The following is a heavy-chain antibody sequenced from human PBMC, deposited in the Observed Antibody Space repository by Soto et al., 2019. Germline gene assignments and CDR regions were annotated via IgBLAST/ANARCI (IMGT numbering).Heavy chain of an antibody. J-gene: IGHJ4*02. Sequence: PGGSLRLSCAASGFTFSSYWMHWVRQAPGKGLVWVSRINSDGSSTSYADSVKGRFTISRDNAKNTLYLQMNSLRAEDTAVYYCAKDFMKPSGYYDSSGYYGPLVFFDYWGQGTLVTVSS. CDR2: INSDGSST. CDR3: AKDFMKPSGYYDSSGYYGPLVFFDY. CDR1: GFTFSSYW. D-gene: IGHD3-22*01. V-gene: IGHV3-74*01.